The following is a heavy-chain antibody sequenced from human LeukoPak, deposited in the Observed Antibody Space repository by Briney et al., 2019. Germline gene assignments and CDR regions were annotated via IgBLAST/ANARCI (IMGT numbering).Heavy chain of an antibody. Sequence: ASVKVSCKASGYTFTGYYMHWVRQAPGQGLEWMGWINPNSGGTNYAQKFQGRVTMTRDTSISTAYMELSSLRSEDTAVYYCARGPPKEYSGYDRYYYYYMDVWGKGTTVTVSS. CDR2: INPNSGGT. V-gene: IGHV1-2*02. D-gene: IGHD5-12*01. J-gene: IGHJ6*03. CDR1: GYTFTGYY. CDR3: ARGPPKEYSGYDRYYYYYMDV.